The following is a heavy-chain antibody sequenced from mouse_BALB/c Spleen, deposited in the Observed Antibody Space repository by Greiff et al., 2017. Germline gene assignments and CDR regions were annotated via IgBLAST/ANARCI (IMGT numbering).Heavy chain of an antibody. V-gene: IGHV5-9-3*01. CDR3: ARQMVTTGLDY. J-gene: IGHJ2*01. CDR1: GFTFSSYA. D-gene: IGHD2-1*01. CDR2: ISSGGSYT. Sequence: EVMLVESGGGLVKPGGSLKLSCAASGFTFSSYAMSWVRQTPEKRLEWVATISSGGSYTYYPDSVKGRFTISRDNAKNTLYLQMSSLRSEDTAMYYCARQMVTTGLDYWGQGTTLTVSS.